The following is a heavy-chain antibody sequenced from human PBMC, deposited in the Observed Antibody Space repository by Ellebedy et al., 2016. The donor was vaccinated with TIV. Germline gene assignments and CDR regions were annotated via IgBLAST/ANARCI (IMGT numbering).Heavy chain of an antibody. J-gene: IGHJ6*02. D-gene: IGHD3-10*01. V-gene: IGHV3-7*02. CDR2: IKQDGSEK. Sequence: GGSLRLXXAASGFTFSSYWMSWVRQAPGKGLEWVANIKQDGSEKYYVDSVKGRFTISRDNAKNSLYLQMNSLRAEDTAVYYCARVYYYGSGSYPYGMDVWGQGTTVTVSS. CDR3: ARVYYYGSGSYPYGMDV. CDR1: GFTFSSYW.